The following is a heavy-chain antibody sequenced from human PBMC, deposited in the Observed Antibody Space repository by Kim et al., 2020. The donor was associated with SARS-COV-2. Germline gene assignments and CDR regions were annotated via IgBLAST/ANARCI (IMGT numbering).Heavy chain of an antibody. J-gene: IGHJ4*01. D-gene: IGHD6-19*01. V-gene: IGHV4-34*01. Sequence: SETLSLTCAVYGGSFSGYYWSWIRQPPGKGLEWIGEINHSGSTNYNPSLKSRVTISVDTSKNQFSLKLSSVTAADTAVYYCARAGRQWLVRPGLYYFDY. CDR2: INHSGST. CDR3: ARAGRQWLVRPGLYYFDY. CDR1: GGSFSGYY.